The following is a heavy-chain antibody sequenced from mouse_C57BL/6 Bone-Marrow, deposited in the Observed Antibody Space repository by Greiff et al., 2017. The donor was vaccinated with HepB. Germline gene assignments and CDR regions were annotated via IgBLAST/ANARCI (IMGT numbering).Heavy chain of an antibody. Sequence: VQLQQSGAELVRPGASVKLSCTASGFNIKDDYMHWVKQRPEQGLEWIGWIDPENGDTEYASKFQGKATITADTSSNTAYLQLSILTSEDTAVYYCTTSRYGNFFFDYWGQGTTLTVSS. CDR1: GFNIKDDY. CDR2: IDPENGDT. J-gene: IGHJ2*01. D-gene: IGHD2-1*01. V-gene: IGHV14-4*01. CDR3: TTSRYGNFFFDY.